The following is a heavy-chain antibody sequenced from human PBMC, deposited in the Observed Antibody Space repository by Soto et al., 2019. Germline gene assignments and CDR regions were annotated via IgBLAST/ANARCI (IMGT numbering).Heavy chain of an antibody. CDR3: ARVAIPLARNDY. D-gene: IGHD6-6*01. CDR1: GFTFSTYW. CDR2: IKQDGSEE. V-gene: IGHV3-7*03. Sequence: EVQLVESGGGLVQPGGSLRLSCAASGFTFSTYWMSWVRQAPGKGLQWVANIKQDGSEEYYVDSVKGRFTIFRDNAKKSLYLQMNTLRAEDTAVYYCARVAIPLARNDYWGHGTLVTVSS. J-gene: IGHJ4*01.